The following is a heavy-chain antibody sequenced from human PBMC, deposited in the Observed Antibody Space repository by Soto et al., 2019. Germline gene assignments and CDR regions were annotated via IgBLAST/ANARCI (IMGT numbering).Heavy chain of an antibody. Sequence: EGSLRLFCAASGFTFSSYAMHWVRQAPGKGLEWVAVISYDGSNKYYADSVKGRFTISRDNSKNTLYLQMNSLRAEDTAVYYCARDTQYLAGYYYGMDVWGSVPTVTFSS. CDR1: GFTFSSYA. J-gene: IGHJ6*04. V-gene: IGHV3-30-3*01. CDR3: ARDTQYLAGYYYGMDV. D-gene: IGHD2-2*02. CDR2: ISYDGSNK.